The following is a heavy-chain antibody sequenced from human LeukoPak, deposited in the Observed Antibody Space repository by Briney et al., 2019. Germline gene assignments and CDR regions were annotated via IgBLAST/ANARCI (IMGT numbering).Heavy chain of an antibody. CDR1: GFTFSSYS. CDR3: ASGSEVVIDY. Sequence: GGSLRLSCAASGFTFSSYSMNWVRQAPGKGLEWVSSISSSSSYIYYADSVKGRVTISRDNAKNSLYLQMNSLRAEDTAVYYCASGSEVVIDYWGQGTLVTVSS. D-gene: IGHD3-10*01. J-gene: IGHJ4*02. CDR2: ISSSSSYI. V-gene: IGHV3-21*01.